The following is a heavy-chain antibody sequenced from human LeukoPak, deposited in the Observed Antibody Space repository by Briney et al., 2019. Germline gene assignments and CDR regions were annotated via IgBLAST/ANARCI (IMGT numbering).Heavy chain of an antibody. V-gene: IGHV4-59*01. CDR1: GGSISSYY. Sequence: SETLSLTCTASGGSISSYYWSWIRQPPGKGLEWIGYIYYSGSTNYNPSLKSRVTISVDTSKNQFSLKLSSVTAADTAVYYCARYCSSSSCYGRGYYGMDVWGQGTTVTVSS. CDR3: ARYCSSSSCYGRGYYGMDV. D-gene: IGHD2-2*01. J-gene: IGHJ6*02. CDR2: IYYSGST.